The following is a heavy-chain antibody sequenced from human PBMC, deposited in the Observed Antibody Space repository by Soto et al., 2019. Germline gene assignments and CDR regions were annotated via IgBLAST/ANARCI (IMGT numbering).Heavy chain of an antibody. V-gene: IGHV4-30-2*01. Sequence: TLSLTCAVSGGSISSGGFPWSWVRQPPGKGLEWIGYIYHSGSTYYNPSLKSRVTISVDRSKNQFSLKLSSVTAADTAVYYCARVPDRWGQGTLVTVSS. CDR2: IYHSGST. CDR1: GGSISSGGFP. CDR3: ARVPDR. D-gene: IGHD2-2*01. J-gene: IGHJ5*02.